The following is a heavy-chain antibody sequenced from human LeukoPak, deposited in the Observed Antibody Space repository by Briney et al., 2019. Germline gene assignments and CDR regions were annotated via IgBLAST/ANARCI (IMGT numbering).Heavy chain of an antibody. CDR2: INHSGST. CDR3: ARRRFRYGAPGY. CDR1: GGSFSGYY. V-gene: IGHV4-34*01. J-gene: IGHJ4*02. D-gene: IGHD4-17*01. Sequence: SETLSLTCAVYGGSFSGYYWSWIRQPPGKGLEWIGEINHSGSTNYNPSLKSRVTISVDTSKNQFSLKLSSVTAADTAVYYCARRRFRYGAPGYWGQGTLVTVSS.